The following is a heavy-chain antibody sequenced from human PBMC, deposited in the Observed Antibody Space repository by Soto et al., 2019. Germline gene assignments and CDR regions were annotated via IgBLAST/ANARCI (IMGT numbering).Heavy chain of an antibody. J-gene: IGHJ4*02. CDR2: IYSGGST. CDR3: ARGFQSSFGY. Sequence: GGSLRLSCAASGFTVSNSYMSWVRQAPGKGLEWVSVIYSGGSTYYANSVKGRFTISRDSSKNTLYLQMNSLRAEDTAVYYCARGFQSSFGYWGQGTLVTVSS. V-gene: IGHV3-53*01. CDR1: GFTVSNSY. D-gene: IGHD2-21*01.